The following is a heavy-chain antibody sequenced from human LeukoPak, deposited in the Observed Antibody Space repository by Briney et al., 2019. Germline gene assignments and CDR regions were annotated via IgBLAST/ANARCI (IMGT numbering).Heavy chain of an antibody. Sequence: PGGSLRPSCAASGFPFSDYWMDWVRQAPGKGMEWVANINQDGSIQYYADSVRGRFIISRNNAKNSLYLQMYSLRAEDTAIYFCSGSLDYLGQGALVTVSS. V-gene: IGHV3-7*01. J-gene: IGHJ4*02. CDR1: GFPFSDYW. CDR3: SGSLDY. CDR2: INQDGSIQ.